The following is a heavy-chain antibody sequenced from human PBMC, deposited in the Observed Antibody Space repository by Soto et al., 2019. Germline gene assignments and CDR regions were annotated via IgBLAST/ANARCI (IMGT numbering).Heavy chain of an antibody. D-gene: IGHD3-9*01. J-gene: IGHJ5*02. V-gene: IGHV3-11*05. CDR2: ISSSSSYT. Sequence: QVQLVESGGGLVKPGGPLRLSCAASGFTFSDYYMSWIRQAPGKGLEWVSYISSSSSYTNYADSVKGRFTISRDNAKNSLYLQMNSLRAEDTAVYYCARYFDRNWFDPWGQGTLVTVSS. CDR1: GFTFSDYY. CDR3: ARYFDRNWFDP.